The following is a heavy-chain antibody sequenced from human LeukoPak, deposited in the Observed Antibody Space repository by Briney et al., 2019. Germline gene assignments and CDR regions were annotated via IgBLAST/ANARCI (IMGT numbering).Heavy chain of an antibody. CDR2: ISWVGGST. CDR1: RFTFDDYA. Sequence: PGGYLRLSCAASRFTFDDYAMHWVRQAPGKGLEWVSLISWVGGSTYYADSVKGRFTISRDNSKNSLYLQMSSLRAEDTALYYCASTYYDFWSGPPHYWGQGTLVTVSS. J-gene: IGHJ4*02. CDR3: ASTYYDFWSGPPHY. V-gene: IGHV3-43D*04. D-gene: IGHD3-3*01.